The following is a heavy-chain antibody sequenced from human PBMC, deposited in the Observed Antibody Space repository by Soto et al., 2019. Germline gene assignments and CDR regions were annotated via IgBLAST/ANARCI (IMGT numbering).Heavy chain of an antibody. CDR2: ISYDGSNK. J-gene: IGHJ6*02. CDR3: AKERDSVGATYYYGMDV. V-gene: IGHV3-30*18. D-gene: IGHD1-26*01. CDR1: GFTFSSYG. Sequence: QSGGSLRLSCAASGFTFSSYGMHWVRQAPGKGLEWVAVISYDGSNKYYADSVKGRFTISRDNSKNTLYLQMNSLRAEDTAVYYCAKERDSVGATYYYGMDVWGQGTTVTVSS.